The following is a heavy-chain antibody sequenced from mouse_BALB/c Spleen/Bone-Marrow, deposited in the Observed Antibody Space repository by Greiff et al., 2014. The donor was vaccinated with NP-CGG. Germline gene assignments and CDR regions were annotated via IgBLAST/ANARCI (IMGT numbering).Heavy chain of an antibody. J-gene: IGHJ2*01. CDR3: ARSRYGSYYGY. V-gene: IGHV1S56*01. CDR1: NYTFTTYY. CDR2: IYPGNVNT. D-gene: IGHD1-1*01. Sequence: VQRVESGPELVKPGASVRISCKASNYTFTTYYIYWVKQRPGQGLEWIGWIYPGNVNTKYNEKFKAKATLTADKPSSTAYMQLSSLTSEDSAVYFCARSRYGSYYGYWGQGTPLTVSS.